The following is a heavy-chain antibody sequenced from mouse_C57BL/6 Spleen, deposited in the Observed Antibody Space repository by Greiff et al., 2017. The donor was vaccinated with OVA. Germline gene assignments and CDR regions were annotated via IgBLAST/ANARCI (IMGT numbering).Heavy chain of an antibody. D-gene: IGHD1-1*01. CDR2: INPGSGGT. Sequence: QVQLQQSGAELVRPGASVKVSCKASGYAFTNYLIEWVKQRPGQGLEWIGVINPGSGGTNYNEKFKGKATLTADKSSSTAYMQLSSLTSEDSAVYFCARGGTTVVAFGYWGQGTTLTVSS. CDR1: GYAFTNYL. V-gene: IGHV1-54*01. CDR3: ARGGTTVVAFGY. J-gene: IGHJ2*01.